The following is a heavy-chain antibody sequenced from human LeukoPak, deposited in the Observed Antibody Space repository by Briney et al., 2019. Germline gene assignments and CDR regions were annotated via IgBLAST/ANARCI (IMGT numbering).Heavy chain of an antibody. V-gene: IGHV3-33*01. CDR2: IWYDGSNK. CDR1: GFTFSSYG. Sequence: GRSLRLSCAASGFTFSSYGMHWVRQAPGKGLEWVAVIWYDGSNKYYADSVKGRFTISRYNSKNTLYLQMNSLRAEDTAVYYCASRGSSSEADAFDIWGQGTMVTVSS. CDR3: ASRGSSSEADAFDI. J-gene: IGHJ3*02. D-gene: IGHD3-10*01.